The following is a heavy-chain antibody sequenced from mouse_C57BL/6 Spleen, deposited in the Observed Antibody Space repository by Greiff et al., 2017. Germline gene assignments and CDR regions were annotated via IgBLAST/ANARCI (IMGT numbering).Heavy chain of an antibody. J-gene: IGHJ3*01. CDR1: GYTFTDYE. V-gene: IGHV1-15*01. Sequence: VQLQQSGAELVRPGASVTLSCKASGYTFTDYEMHWVKQTPVHGLEWIGAIDPETGGTAYNQKFKGKAILTADKSSSTAYMELRSLTSEDSAVYYCTIITKVVATTGFAYWGQGTLVTGAA. CDR3: TIITKVVATTGFAY. D-gene: IGHD1-1*01. CDR2: IDPETGGT.